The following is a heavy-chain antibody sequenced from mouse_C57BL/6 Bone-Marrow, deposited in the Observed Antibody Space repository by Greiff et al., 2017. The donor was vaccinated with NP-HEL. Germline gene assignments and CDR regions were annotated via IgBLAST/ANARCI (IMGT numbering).Heavy chain of an antibody. J-gene: IGHJ4*01. V-gene: IGHV1-82*01. CDR1: GYAFSSSW. D-gene: IGHD2-4*01. CDR3: ARSARYDYGGYYAMDY. CDR2: IYPGDGDT. Sequence: QVQLQQSGPELVKPGASVKISCKASGYAFSSSWMNWVKQRPGKGLEWIGRIYPGDGDTNYNGKFKGKATLTADKSSSTAYMQLSSLTSEDSAVYFWARSARYDYGGYYAMDYWGQGTSVTVSS.